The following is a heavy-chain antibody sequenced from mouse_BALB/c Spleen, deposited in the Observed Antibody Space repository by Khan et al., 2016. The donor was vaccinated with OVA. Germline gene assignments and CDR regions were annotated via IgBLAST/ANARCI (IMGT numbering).Heavy chain of an antibody. D-gene: IGHD1-2*01. CDR1: GYSITSGYG. CDR2: ISYSGST. J-gene: IGHJ2*01. V-gene: IGHV3-2*02. Sequence: VQLKESGPGLVKPSQSLSLTCTVTGYSITSGYGWNWIRQFPGNKLEWMGYISYSGSTNYNPSLKSRISITRDTSKNQFILQLNSVTTEDTATYYCVRTARIKYWGQGTTLTVSS. CDR3: VRTARIKY.